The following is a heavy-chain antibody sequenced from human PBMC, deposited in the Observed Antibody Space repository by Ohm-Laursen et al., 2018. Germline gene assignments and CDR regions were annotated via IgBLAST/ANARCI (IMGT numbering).Heavy chain of an antibody. J-gene: IGHJ6*02. CDR1: GFTFSSYW. CDR3: ARVSCSSTSCSAYYYGMDV. D-gene: IGHD2-2*01. CDR2: IKQDGSEK. Sequence: SLRLSCAASGFTFSSYWMSWVRQAPGKGLELVANIKQDGSEKYYVDSVKGRFTISRDNAKNSLYLQMNSLRAEDTAVYYCARVSCSSTSCSAYYYGMDVWGQGTTVTVSS. V-gene: IGHV3-7*01.